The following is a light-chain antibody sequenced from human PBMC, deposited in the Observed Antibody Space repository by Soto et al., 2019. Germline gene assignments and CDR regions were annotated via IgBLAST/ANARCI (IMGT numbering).Light chain of an antibody. CDR1: QSVASY. V-gene: IGKV3-15*01. CDR3: QHCNEWPLIT. Sequence: EIVMTQSPATLSVSPGERATLSCRASQSVASYLAWYQQKPGQAPRLLIYGASTRATGVPARFSGSGSGTEFTLTISSLQSEDFAVHYCQHCNEWPLITFGQGTRLEAK. CDR2: GAS. J-gene: IGKJ5*01.